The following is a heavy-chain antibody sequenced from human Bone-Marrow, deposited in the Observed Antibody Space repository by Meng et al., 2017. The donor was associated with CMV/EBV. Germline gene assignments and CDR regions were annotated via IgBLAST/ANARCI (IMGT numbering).Heavy chain of an antibody. J-gene: IGHJ4*02. CDR2: INPNSGGT. CDR1: GYTFTGYY. CDR3: ARGRTPSSIVAPEPFDY. Sequence: ASVKVSCKASGYTFTGYYMHWVRQAPGQGLEWMGWINPNSGGTNYAQKFQGRVTMTTDTSTSTAYMELRSLRSDDTAVYYCARGRTPSSIVAPEPFDYWGQGTLVTVSS. V-gene: IGHV1-2*02. D-gene: IGHD6-6*01.